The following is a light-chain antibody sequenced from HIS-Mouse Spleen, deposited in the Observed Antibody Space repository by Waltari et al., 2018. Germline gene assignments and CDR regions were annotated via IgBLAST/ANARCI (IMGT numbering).Light chain of an antibody. Sequence: QSALTQPASVSGSPGQSITISCTGTSSHVGSYNMVSWYQQHPGKPPKLMLYEGSKRPSGVSNRFSGSKSGNTASLTISGLQAEDEADYYCCSYAGSSTYVFGTGTKVTVL. CDR3: CSYAGSSTYV. V-gene: IGLV2-23*01. CDR2: EGS. CDR1: SSHVGSYNM. J-gene: IGLJ1*01.